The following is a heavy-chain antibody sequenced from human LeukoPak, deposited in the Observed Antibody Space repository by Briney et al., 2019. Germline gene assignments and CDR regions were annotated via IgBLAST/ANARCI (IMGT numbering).Heavy chain of an antibody. D-gene: IGHD2-15*01. CDR2: ICPGDSDT. V-gene: IGHV5-51*01. Sequence: GESLKISCKGSGYSFTSYWIGWVRQMPGKGLEWMGIICPGDSDTRKSPSFQGQVTISADKSISTAYLQWTSLKASDTAMYYCATTPMDAFDIWGQGTMVTVSS. CDR3: ATTPMDAFDI. J-gene: IGHJ3*02. CDR1: GYSFTSYW.